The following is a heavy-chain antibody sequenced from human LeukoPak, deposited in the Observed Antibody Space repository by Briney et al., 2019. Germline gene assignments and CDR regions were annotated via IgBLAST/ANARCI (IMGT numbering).Heavy chain of an antibody. D-gene: IGHD6-13*01. J-gene: IGHJ4*02. Sequence: GRSLTLSCAASGFTFSTYAMHWVRQAPGKGLEWVALISNDGFKKYYPDSVEGRFIISRDNSKNTLYLQMNSLRAEDTAVYYCAKQREGISWSPDYWGQGTLVTVSS. CDR3: AKQREGISWSPDY. CDR1: GFTFSTYA. V-gene: IGHV3-30*18. CDR2: ISNDGFKK.